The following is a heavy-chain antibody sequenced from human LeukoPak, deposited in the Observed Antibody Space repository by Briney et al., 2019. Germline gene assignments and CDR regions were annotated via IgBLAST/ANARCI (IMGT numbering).Heavy chain of an antibody. V-gene: IGHV3-7*01. J-gene: IGHJ3*02. Sequence: GGTLRLSCAASGFTFSSYGMNWVRQAPGKGLEWVANIKQDGSETYYVDSVKGRFTISRDNAKNSLYLQMNSLRAEDTAVYYCARMRRFLDSNLGAFDIWGQGTMVTVSS. CDR1: GFTFSSYG. CDR2: IKQDGSET. CDR3: ARMRRFLDSNLGAFDI. D-gene: IGHD3-3*01.